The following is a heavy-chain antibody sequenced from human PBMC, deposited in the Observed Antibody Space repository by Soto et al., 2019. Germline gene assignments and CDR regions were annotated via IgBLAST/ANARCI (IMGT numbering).Heavy chain of an antibody. CDR1: GGSISSGDYY. V-gene: IGHV4-30-4*01. Sequence: SETLSLTCTVSGGSISSGDYYWSWIRQPPGKGLEWIGYIYYSGSTYYNPSPKSRVTISVDTSKNQFSLKLSSVTAADTAVYYCARDVPYYGSGSYRNEAYYFDYWGQGTLVTVSS. CDR2: IYYSGST. CDR3: ARDVPYYGSGSYRNEAYYFDY. J-gene: IGHJ4*02. D-gene: IGHD3-10*01.